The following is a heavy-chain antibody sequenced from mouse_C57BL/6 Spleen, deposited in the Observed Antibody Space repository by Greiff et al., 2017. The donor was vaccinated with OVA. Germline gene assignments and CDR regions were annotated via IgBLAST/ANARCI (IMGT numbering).Heavy chain of an antibody. CDR2: INPNNGGT. Sequence: EVKLQQSGPELVKPGASVKISCKASGYTFTDYYMNWVKQSHGKSLEWIGDINPNNGGTSYNQKFKGKATLTVDKSSSTAYMELRSLTSEDSAVYYCARGVVAPYLDYWGQGTTLTVSS. J-gene: IGHJ2*01. V-gene: IGHV1-26*01. CDR1: GYTFTDYY. D-gene: IGHD1-1*01. CDR3: ARGVVAPYLDY.